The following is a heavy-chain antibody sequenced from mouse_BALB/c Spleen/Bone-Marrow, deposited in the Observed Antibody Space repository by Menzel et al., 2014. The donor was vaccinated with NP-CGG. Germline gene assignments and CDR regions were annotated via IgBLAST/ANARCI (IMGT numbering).Heavy chain of an antibody. Sequence: VQLQQSGVELVKPGASVKLSCKASGNTFTSYDINWVRQRPEQGLEWIGWIFPGDSTTKYNEKFKGKATLSTDKSSSTVHMQLSRLTSEDSSVYFCVRSRLRDWYFDVWVAETAVTISS. D-gene: IGHD1-2*01. CDR1: GNTFTSYD. J-gene: IGHJ1*01. CDR3: VRSRLRDWYFDV. CDR2: IFPGDSTT. V-gene: IGHV1-85*01.